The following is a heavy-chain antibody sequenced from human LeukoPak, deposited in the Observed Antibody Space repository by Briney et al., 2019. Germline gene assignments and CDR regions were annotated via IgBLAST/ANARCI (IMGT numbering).Heavy chain of an antibody. J-gene: IGHJ4*02. CDR2: IRSKAYGGTT. CDR3: TRENTIFGVGPFDY. Sequence: GGSLRLSCTVSGFTFGDYAMSLFRQAPGKGVEGVGFIRSKAYGGTTEYAASVKGRFTISRDDSKSIDYLQMNSLKTEDTAAYYCTRENTIFGVGPFDYWSQGTLVTVSS. CDR1: GFTFGDYA. D-gene: IGHD3-3*01. V-gene: IGHV3-49*03.